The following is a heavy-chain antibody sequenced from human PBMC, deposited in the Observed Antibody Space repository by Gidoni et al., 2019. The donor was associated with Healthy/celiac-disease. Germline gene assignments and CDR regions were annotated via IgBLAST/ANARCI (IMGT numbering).Heavy chain of an antibody. V-gene: IGHV5-51*01. D-gene: IGHD5-12*01. J-gene: IGHJ3*02. CDR1: GYSFTSYW. Sequence: EVQLVQSGAEVKMPGESLKISCKGSGYSFTSYWIGWVRQVTGKGLEWMGIIYPGDSYTRYSPSFQGQVTISADKSISTAYLQWSSLKASDTAMYYCARPKWVATILGAFDIWGQGTMVTVSS. CDR2: IYPGDSYT. CDR3: ARPKWVATILGAFDI.